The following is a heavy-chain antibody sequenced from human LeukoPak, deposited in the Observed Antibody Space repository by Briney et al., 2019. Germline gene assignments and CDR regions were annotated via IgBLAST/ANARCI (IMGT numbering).Heavy chain of an antibody. CDR3: ARHIVPRGVVVPVYWFDP. CDR2: IYHSGST. J-gene: IGHJ5*02. Sequence: PSETLSLTCAVSGYSISSGYYWGWIRQPPGKGLEWIGSIYHSGSTYYNPSLKSRVTISVDTSKNQFSLKLSSVTAADTAVYYCARHIVPRGVVVPVYWFDPWGQGTLVTVSS. CDR1: GYSISSGYY. D-gene: IGHD2-2*01. V-gene: IGHV4-38-2*01.